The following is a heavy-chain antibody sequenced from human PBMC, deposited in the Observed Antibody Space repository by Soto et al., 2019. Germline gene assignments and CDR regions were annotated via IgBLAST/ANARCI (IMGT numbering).Heavy chain of an antibody. D-gene: IGHD6-13*01. CDR1: GGSISSGDYY. CDR3: ARGLAAAGTHNWFDP. J-gene: IGHJ5*02. Sequence: QVQLQESGPGLVKPSQTLSLTCTVSGGSISSGDYYWSWIRQPPGKVLEWIGYIYYSGSTYYNPSLKSRVTISVDTSKNQFSLKLSSVTAADTAVYYCARGLAAAGTHNWFDPWGQGTLVTVSS. V-gene: IGHV4-30-4*01. CDR2: IYYSGST.